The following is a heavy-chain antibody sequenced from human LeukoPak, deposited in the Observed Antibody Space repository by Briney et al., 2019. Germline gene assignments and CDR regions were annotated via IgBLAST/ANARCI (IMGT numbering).Heavy chain of an antibody. CDR3: ARQGAAGTREGV. J-gene: IGHJ6*02. CDR2: IYPGDSDT. V-gene: IGHV5-51*01. Sequence: SGXXFTSYXXXXXRXXXXXXXEWMGFIYPGDSDTRYSPSFQGQLTISADKSISTAYLQWSSLKASDTAMYYCARQGAAGTREGVWGQGTTVTVSS. D-gene: IGHD6-13*01. CDR1: GXXFTSYX.